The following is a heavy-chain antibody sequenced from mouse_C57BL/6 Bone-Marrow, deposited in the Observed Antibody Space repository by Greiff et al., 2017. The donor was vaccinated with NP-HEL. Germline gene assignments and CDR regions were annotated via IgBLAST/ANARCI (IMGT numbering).Heavy chain of an antibody. CDR1: GFSLTSYG. D-gene: IGHD1-1*01. CDR2: IWSGGIT. J-gene: IGHJ2*01. Sequence: QVQLKESGPGLVQPSQSLSITCTVSGFSLTSYGVHWVRQSPGKGLEWLGVIWSGGITDYNAAFISRLSRSKDNSKSQVFFKSNNLQAGGSAIYYCARNPSTGVAFDYWGQGTALTVSS. V-gene: IGHV2-2*01. CDR3: ARNPSTGVAFDY.